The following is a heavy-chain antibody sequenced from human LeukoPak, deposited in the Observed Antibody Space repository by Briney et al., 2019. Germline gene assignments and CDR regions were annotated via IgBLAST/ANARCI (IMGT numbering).Heavy chain of an antibody. CDR3: ARGYDFWSGYLYDY. D-gene: IGHD3-3*01. CDR2: IYYSGST. CDR1: GGSISIHY. Sequence: SETLSLTCTVSGGSISIHYWSWIRQPPGKGLEWIGYIYYSGSTNYNPSLKSRVTISVDTSKNQFSLKLSSVTAADTAVYYCARGYDFWSGYLYDYWGQGTQVTVSS. J-gene: IGHJ4*02. V-gene: IGHV4-59*11.